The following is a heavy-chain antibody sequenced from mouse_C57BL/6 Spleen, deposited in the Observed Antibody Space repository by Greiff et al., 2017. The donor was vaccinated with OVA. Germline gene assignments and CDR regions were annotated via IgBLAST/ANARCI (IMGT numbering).Heavy chain of an antibody. Sequence: EVKVEESGGGLVQPGGSMKLSCAASGFTFSDAWMDWVRQSPEKGLEWVAEIRNKANNHATYYAESVKGRFTISRDDSKSSVYLQMNSLRAEDTGIYYCIYYGNYVGFDYWGQGTTLTVSS. CDR2: IRNKANNHAT. V-gene: IGHV6-6*01. CDR1: GFTFSDAW. CDR3: IYYGNYVGFDY. J-gene: IGHJ2*01. D-gene: IGHD2-1*01.